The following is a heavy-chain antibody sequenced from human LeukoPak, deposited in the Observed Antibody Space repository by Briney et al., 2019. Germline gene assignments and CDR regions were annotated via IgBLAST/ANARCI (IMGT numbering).Heavy chain of an antibody. V-gene: IGHV4-61*02. CDR2: IYPSGST. CDR3: ARGGMITFGGVIVEN. Sequence: PSETLSLTCTVSGGSISSGSYYWSWTRQPAGKGLEWIGRIYPSGSTNYNPSLKSRVTISVDTSKNQFSLKLSSVTAADTAVYYCARGGMITFGGVIVENWGQGTLVTVPS. D-gene: IGHD3-16*02. CDR1: GGSISSGSYY. J-gene: IGHJ4*02.